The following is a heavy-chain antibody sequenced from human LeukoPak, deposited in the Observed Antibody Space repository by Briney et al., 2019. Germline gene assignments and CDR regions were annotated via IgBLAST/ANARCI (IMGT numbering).Heavy chain of an antibody. J-gene: IGHJ4*02. CDR2: IRYDGGET. CDR1: GFTFNVFG. D-gene: IGHD6-13*01. CDR3: AKEPLWAAAGPDY. Sequence: GGSPRLSCAASGFTFNVFGMHWVRQAPGKGLEWVAFIRYDGGETYYADSVKGRFTISRDNSKNMLYLQMDSLRGEDAALYYCAKEPLWAAAGPDYWGQGTLVTVSS. V-gene: IGHV3-30*02.